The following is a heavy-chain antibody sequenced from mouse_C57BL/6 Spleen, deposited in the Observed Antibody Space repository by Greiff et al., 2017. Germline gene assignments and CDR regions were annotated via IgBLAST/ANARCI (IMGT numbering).Heavy chain of an antibody. CDR1: GYTFTSYW. D-gene: IGHD1-1*01. CDR2: IDPSDSYT. V-gene: IGHV1-69*01. J-gene: IGHJ2*01. Sequence: QVQLQQPGAELVMPGASVKLSCKASGYTFTSYWMHWVKQRPGQGLEWIGEIDPSDSYTNYNQKFKCKSTLTVDKSSSTAYMQLSSLTSEDSAVYYCARTDYYGSSPYYFDYWGQGTTLTVSS. CDR3: ARTDYYGSSPYYFDY.